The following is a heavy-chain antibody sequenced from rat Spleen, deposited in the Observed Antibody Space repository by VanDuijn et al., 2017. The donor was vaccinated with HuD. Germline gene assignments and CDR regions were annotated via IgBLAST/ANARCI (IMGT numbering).Heavy chain of an antibody. V-gene: IGHV3-3*01. Sequence: EVQLQESGPGLVKPSQSLSLTCSVTGYSITSGYGWNWIRKFPGNKLEWMGYINSAGSTTYNPSLTSRISITRDASRNQFFLQLNSVTTEDTAIYYCARGGYNNYDYWGQGVMVTVSS. D-gene: IGHD1-10*01. CDR1: GYSITSGYG. CDR3: ARGGYNNYDY. J-gene: IGHJ2*01. CDR2: INSAGST.